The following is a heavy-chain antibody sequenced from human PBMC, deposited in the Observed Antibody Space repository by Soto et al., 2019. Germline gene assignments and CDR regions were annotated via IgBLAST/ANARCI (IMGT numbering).Heavy chain of an antibody. CDR1: GYSFAGYW. J-gene: IGHJ4*02. Sequence: GESLKISCKGSGYSFAGYWITWVRQKPGKGLEWMGRIDPSDSQTYYSPSFRGHVTISVTKSITTVFLQWSSLRASDTAMYYCARQIYDSDTGPNFQYYFDSWGQGTPVTVLL. CDR3: ARQIYDSDTGPNFQYYFDS. CDR2: IDPSDSQT. D-gene: IGHD3-22*01. V-gene: IGHV5-10-1*01.